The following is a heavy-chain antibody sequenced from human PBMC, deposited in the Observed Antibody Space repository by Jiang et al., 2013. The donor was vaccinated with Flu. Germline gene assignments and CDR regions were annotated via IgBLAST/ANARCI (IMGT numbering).Heavy chain of an antibody. Sequence: GAEVKKPGSSVKVSCKASRVTFNNYAIIWVRQAPGQGFEWLGKHVPILGIKKLAQKFQGRVTFTADESSTTAYMELSSLRSEDTAMYYCATPSPCGGDCYYFHYWGQGTLVTVSS. D-gene: IGHD2-21*01. V-gene: IGHV1-69*04. CDR2: HVPILGIK. J-gene: IGHJ4*02. CDR3: ATPSPCGGDCYYFHY. CDR1: RVTFNNYA.